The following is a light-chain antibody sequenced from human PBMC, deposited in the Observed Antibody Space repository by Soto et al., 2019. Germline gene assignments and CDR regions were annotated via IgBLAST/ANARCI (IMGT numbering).Light chain of an antibody. CDR1: SSNIGAAYD. CDR3: QSYDSSLSAVV. CDR2: GNT. J-gene: IGLJ2*01. Sequence: QSVLTQPPSVSGAPGQRVTISCTGSSSNIGAAYDVHWYQHLPGTAPKLLIFGNTNRPSGVPDRFSGSKSGTSASLAITGLQAEDEAFYYCQSYDSSLSAVVFGGGTKLTVL. V-gene: IGLV1-40*01.